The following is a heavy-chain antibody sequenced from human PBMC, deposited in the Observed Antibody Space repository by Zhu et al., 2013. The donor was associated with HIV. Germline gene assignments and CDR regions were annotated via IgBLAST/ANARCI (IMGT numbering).Heavy chain of an antibody. CDR2: IIPIFGTA. J-gene: IGHJ4*02. CDR3: ARGKLDYDFWSGYYFDY. CDR1: GGTFSSYA. V-gene: IGHV1-69*01. Sequence: QVQLVQSGAEVKKPGSSVKVSCKASGGTFSSYAISWVRQAPGQGLEWMGGIIPIFGTANYAQKFQGRVTITADESTSTAYMELSSLRSEDTAVYYCARGKLDYDFWSGYYFDYWGQGTLVTVSS. D-gene: IGHD3-3*01.